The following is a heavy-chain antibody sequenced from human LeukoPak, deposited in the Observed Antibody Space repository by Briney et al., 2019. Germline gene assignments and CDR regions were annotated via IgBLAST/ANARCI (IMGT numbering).Heavy chain of an antibody. CDR3: ARHDYSNYGAFDI. CDR1: GGSISSYY. D-gene: IGHD4-11*01. V-gene: IGHV4-4*09. Sequence: PSETLSLTCTVSGGSISSYYWSWIRQPPGKGLEWIGYIYTSGSTSYNPSLKSRVTISVDTSKNQFSLKLSSVTAADTAVYYCARHDYSNYGAFDIWGQGTMVTVSS. CDR2: IYTSGST. J-gene: IGHJ3*02.